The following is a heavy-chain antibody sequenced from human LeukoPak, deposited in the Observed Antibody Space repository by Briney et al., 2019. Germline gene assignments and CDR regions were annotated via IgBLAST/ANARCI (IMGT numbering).Heavy chain of an antibody. J-gene: IGHJ4*02. CDR3: ARASHDYGDYSHFDY. V-gene: IGHV4-4*02. CDR1: GGSISSRNW. D-gene: IGHD4-17*01. Sequence: SGTLSLTCAVSGGSISSRNWWSWVHQPPGKGLEWIGEIYHCGSTNYNPSLKTRVTISVDKSKNQFSLKLSSVAAADTAVYYCARASHDYGDYSHFDYWGQGTLVTVSS. CDR2: IYHCGST.